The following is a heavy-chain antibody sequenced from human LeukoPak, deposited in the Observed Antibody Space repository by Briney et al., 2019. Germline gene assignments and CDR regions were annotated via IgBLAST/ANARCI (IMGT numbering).Heavy chain of an antibody. V-gene: IGHV3-53*01. D-gene: IGHD3-22*01. CDR1: GLTVSSNC. J-gene: IGHJ4*02. CDR3: ARRAGDYSHPYDY. Sequence: GGSLRLSCAASGLTVSSNCMSWVRQAPGKGLEWASLIYSGGSTYYTDSVKGRFTISRDNSKNTLYLQMNSLRAEDTAVYYCARRAGDYSHPYDYWGQGILVTVSS. CDR2: IYSGGST.